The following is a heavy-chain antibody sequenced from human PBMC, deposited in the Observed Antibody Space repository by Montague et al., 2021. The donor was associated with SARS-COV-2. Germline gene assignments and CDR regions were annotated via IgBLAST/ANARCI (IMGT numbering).Heavy chain of an antibody. V-gene: IGHV3-23*03. Sequence: SMGLSCAASGFTFSSYAMSWVRQAPGKGLEWVSVIYSGGSSTYYADSVKGRFTISRDNSKNTLYLQMNSLRAEDTAVYYCAKDLSGYDFWSGPTTHYYYYGMDVWGQGTTVTVSS. D-gene: IGHD3-3*01. CDR1: GFTFSSYA. J-gene: IGHJ6*02. CDR3: AKDLSGYDFWSGPTTHYYYYGMDV. CDR2: IYSGGSST.